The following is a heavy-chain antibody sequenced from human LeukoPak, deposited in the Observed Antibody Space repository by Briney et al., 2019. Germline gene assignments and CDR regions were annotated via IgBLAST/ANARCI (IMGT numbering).Heavy chain of an antibody. CDR3: ARFTQKTIFGVVIPHNFDY. CDR1: GGSFSGYY. J-gene: IGHJ4*02. CDR2: INHSGST. Sequence: SETLSLTCAVYGGSFSGYYWSWIRQPPGKGLEWTGEINHSGSTNYNPSLKSRVTISVDTSKNQFSLKLSSVTAADTAVYYCARFTQKTIFGVVIPHNFDYWGQGTLVTVSS. V-gene: IGHV4-34*01. D-gene: IGHD3-3*01.